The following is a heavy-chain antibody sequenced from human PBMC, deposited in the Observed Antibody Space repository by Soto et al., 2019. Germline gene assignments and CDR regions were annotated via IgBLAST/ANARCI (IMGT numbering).Heavy chain of an antibody. V-gene: IGHV4-31*03. D-gene: IGHD3-10*01. CDR3: ARDLKVRGVTNWFDP. CDR2: IYYSGST. J-gene: IGHJ5*02. CDR1: GGSIGAYY. Sequence: SETLSLTCTVSGGSIGAYYWSWIRQPPGKGLEWIGYIYYSGSTYYNPSLKSRVTISVDTSKNQFSLKLSSVTAADTAVYYCARDLKVRGVTNWFDPWGQGTLVTVSS.